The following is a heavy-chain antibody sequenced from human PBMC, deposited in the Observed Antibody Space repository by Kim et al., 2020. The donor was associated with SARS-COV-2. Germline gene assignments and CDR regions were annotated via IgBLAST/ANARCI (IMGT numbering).Heavy chain of an antibody. Sequence: ASVKVSCKASGYTFTSYGISWVRQAPGQGLEWMGWISAYNGNTNYAQKPQGRVTMTTDTSTSTAYMELRSLRSDDTAVYYCARGLYGSGSFSPGYYYYGMDVWGQGTTVTVSS. D-gene: IGHD3-10*01. CDR1: GYTFTSYG. CDR2: ISAYNGNT. V-gene: IGHV1-18*04. J-gene: IGHJ6*02. CDR3: ARGLYGSGSFSPGYYYYGMDV.